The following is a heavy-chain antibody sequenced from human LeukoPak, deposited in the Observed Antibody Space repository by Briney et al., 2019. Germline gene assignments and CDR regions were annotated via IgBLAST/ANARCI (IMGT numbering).Heavy chain of an antibody. Sequence: GGSLRLSCAASGFTFSSYWMSWVRQAPGKGLEWVANIKQDGSEKYYVDSVKGRLTISRDNAKNSLYLQMNSLRAEDTAVYYCARDGGKPRVAATSDYWGQGTLVTVSS. D-gene: IGHD2-15*01. V-gene: IGHV3-7*01. CDR2: IKQDGSEK. J-gene: IGHJ4*02. CDR1: GFTFSSYW. CDR3: ARDGGKPRVAATSDY.